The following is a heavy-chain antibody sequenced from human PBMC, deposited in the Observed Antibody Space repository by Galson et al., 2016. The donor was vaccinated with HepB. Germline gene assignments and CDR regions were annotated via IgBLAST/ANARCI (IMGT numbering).Heavy chain of an antibody. J-gene: IGHJ4*02. CDR2: MSPGYYAA. D-gene: IGHD2-21*02. V-gene: IGHV5-51*01. CDR3: ARHAIGGHIVVVTAPFDS. Sequence: QSGAEAKKPGESLTISCRASGYTFTNFWIGWVRQLPGKDLEWVGLMSPGYYAARYSPSFQGQVTMSADKSISTAYLQLSSLKASDTAIYYCARHAIGGHIVVVTAPFDSWGQGTLVTVSS. CDR1: GYTFTNFW.